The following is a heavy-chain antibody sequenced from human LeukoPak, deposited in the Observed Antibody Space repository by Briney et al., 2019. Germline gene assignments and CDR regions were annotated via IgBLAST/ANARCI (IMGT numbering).Heavy chain of an antibody. D-gene: IGHD3-10*01. CDR2: ISYDGSNE. J-gene: IGHJ4*02. CDR3: ARVGYYASGPFSYFDY. Sequence: GRSLRLSCAASGFTFSGYAMHWVRQAPGKGLEWVAVISYDGSNEYYADSVKGRFAISRDNSKNTLYLQMNSLSVEDTAVYYCARVGYYASGPFSYFDYWGQGTLVTVSS. CDR1: GFTFSGYA. V-gene: IGHV3-30*09.